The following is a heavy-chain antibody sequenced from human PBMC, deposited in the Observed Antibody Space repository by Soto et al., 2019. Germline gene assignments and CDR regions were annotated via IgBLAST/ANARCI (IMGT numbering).Heavy chain of an antibody. D-gene: IGHD4-17*01. CDR2: ISPNSGGS. Sequence: GALVKVSCKAFGYPFTGYYLHWMRQAPGQGLEWMGWISPNSGGSKYAQKFQGRVTMTRDTSISTAYMELSRVRSDDTAVYYCAREDATATTGGEYFEQWGQGTLVTVSS. CDR1: GYPFTGYY. CDR3: AREDATATTGGEYFEQ. J-gene: IGHJ1*01. V-gene: IGHV1-2*02.